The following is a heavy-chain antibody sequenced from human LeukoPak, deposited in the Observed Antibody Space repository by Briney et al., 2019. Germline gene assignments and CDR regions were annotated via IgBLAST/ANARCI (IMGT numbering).Heavy chain of an antibody. J-gene: IGHJ4*02. Sequence: GSLRLSCTASGFTFGDYAMSWVRQAPGKGLEWVGFIRSKAYGGTTEYAASVKGRFTISRDDSKSIAYLQMNSLKTEDTAVYYCTTRGGSFSIFDYWGQGTLVTVSS. CDR2: IRSKAYGGTT. CDR3: TTRGGSFSIFDY. V-gene: IGHV3-49*04. CDR1: GFTFGDYA. D-gene: IGHD1-26*01.